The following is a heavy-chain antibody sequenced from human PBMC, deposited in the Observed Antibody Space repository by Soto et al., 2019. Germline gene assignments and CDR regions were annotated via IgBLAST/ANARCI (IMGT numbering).Heavy chain of an antibody. CDR3: ARGRYCLTGRCFPNWFDS. D-gene: IGHD7-27*01. Sequence: QVQLLESGPGLVKPSQTLSLTCSVSGDSISNLDYFWAWIRQPPGQALEYIGYIYKSATTYYNPSLESRVAISVDTSKIQFSLNVTSVTAADTAVYFCARGRYCLTGRCFPNWFDSWGQGALVTVSS. J-gene: IGHJ5*01. V-gene: IGHV4-30-4*01. CDR1: GDSISNLDYF. CDR2: IYKSATT.